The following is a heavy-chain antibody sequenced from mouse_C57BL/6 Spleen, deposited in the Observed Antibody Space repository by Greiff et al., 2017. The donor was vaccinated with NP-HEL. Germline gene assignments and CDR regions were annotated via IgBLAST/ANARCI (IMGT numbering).Heavy chain of an antibody. CDR2: IDPEDGET. CDR1: GFKIKDYY. V-gene: IGHV14-2*01. Sequence: VQLQQSGAELVKPGASVKLSCTASGFKIKDYYMHWVKQRTEQGLEWIGRIDPEDGETKYDPKFQGKATITADTSSNTAYLQLSSLTSEDTAVYYCARSPTMTTVVNFDYWGQGTTLTVSS. J-gene: IGHJ2*01. D-gene: IGHD1-1*01. CDR3: ARSPTMTTVVNFDY.